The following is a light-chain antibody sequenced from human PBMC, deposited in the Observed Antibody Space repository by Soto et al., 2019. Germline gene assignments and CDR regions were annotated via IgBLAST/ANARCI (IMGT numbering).Light chain of an antibody. CDR2: NAS. CDR1: QSVSTF. CDR3: QQRGDWPPIT. V-gene: IGKV3-11*01. J-gene: IGKJ5*01. Sequence: EIVLTQSPATLSLSPGVRAILSCRASQSVSTFLAWFQQKPGQPPRLLIYNASNRTTGIPARFSGSGSGTDFTLSISSLEPEDFAVYYCQQRGDWPPITFGQGTRLEIK.